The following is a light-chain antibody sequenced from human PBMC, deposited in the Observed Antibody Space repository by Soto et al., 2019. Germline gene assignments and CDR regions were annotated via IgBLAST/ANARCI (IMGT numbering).Light chain of an antibody. J-gene: IGKJ1*01. Sequence: DIQMTQSPSTLSASVGDRVTITFRASQSLNTRLAWYQKKPGKAPNLLIYDASSLESGVPSRFSGSGSGTEFTLTISSLQADDVATYYCQQYDSYWTYGQGTKVDIK. V-gene: IGKV1-5*01. CDR3: QQYDSYWT. CDR1: QSLNTR. CDR2: DAS.